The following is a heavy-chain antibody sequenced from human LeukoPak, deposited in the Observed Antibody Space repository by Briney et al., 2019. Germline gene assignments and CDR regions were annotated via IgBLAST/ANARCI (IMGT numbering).Heavy chain of an antibody. V-gene: IGHV1-2*02. CDR1: GYTFTGYY. CDR2: INPNSGGT. J-gene: IGHJ4*02. D-gene: IGHD2-2*01. CDR3: ARGTQYQLLSLFFDY. Sequence: ASVKVFCKASGYTFTGYYMHWVRQAPGQGLEWMGWINPNSGGTNYAQKFQGRVTMTRDTSISTAYMELSRLRSDDTAVYYCARGTQYQLLSLFFDYWGQGTLVTVSS.